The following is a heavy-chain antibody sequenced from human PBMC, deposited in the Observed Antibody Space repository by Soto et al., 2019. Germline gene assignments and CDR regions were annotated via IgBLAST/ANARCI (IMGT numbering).Heavy chain of an antibody. V-gene: IGHV3-48*02. CDR2: ISSSSSTI. D-gene: IGHD1-26*01. Sequence: EVQLVESGGGLVQPGGSLRLSCAASGFTFSSYSMNWVRQAPGKGLEWVSYISSSSSTIYYADSVKGRFTISRDKAKNSQYLQINSLRDEDTAVYYCAREGGNLNWLDPCGQGTLVTVSS. CDR3: AREGGNLNWLDP. J-gene: IGHJ5*02. CDR1: GFTFSSYS.